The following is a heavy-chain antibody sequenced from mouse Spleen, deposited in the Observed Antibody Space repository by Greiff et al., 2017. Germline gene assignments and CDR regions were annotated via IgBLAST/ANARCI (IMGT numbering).Heavy chain of an antibody. CDR1: GYSITSGYY. V-gene: IGHV3-6*01. D-gene: IGHD2-4*01. CDR3: ALYDYDPLFAY. J-gene: IGHJ3*01. Sequence: EVKLVESGPGLVKPSQSLSLTCSVTGYSITSGYYWNWIRQFPGNKLEWMGYISYDGSNNYNPSLKNRISITRDTSKNQFFLKLNSVTTEDTATYYCALYDYDPLFAYWGQGTLVTVSA. CDR2: ISYDGSN.